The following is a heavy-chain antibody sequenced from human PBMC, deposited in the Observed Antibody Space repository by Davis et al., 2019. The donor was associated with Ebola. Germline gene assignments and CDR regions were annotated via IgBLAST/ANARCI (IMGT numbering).Heavy chain of an antibody. CDR2: INAGNGNT. J-gene: IGHJ5*02. V-gene: IGHV1-3*01. D-gene: IGHD2-21*01. CDR3: ARDVADASGNWFDP. CDR1: GYTFTSYA. Sequence: AASVKVSCKASGYTFTSYAMHWVRQAPGQRLEWMGWINAGNGNTKYSQKFQGRVTITRDTSASTAYMELSSLRSEDTAVYYCARDVADASGNWFDPWGPGTLVTVSS.